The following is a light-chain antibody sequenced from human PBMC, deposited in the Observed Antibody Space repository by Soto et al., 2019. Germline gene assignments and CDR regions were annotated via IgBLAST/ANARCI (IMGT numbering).Light chain of an antibody. CDR1: QSLSVN. J-gene: IGKJ1*01. Sequence: EIELTQSPVTLSVSPGETATLSCRASQSLSVNLAWYQQRPGQPPRLLMYDASSRATGIPDRFSGSGSGTDFTLTISRLEPEDFAVYYCQQYSSSRTFGQGTKVDIK. CDR3: QQYSSSRT. V-gene: IGKV3-20*01. CDR2: DAS.